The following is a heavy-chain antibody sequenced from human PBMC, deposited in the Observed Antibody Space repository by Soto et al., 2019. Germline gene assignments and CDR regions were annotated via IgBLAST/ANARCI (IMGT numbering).Heavy chain of an antibody. CDR2: IIPIFGTA. J-gene: IGHJ6*02. CDR1: GGTFSSYA. Sequence: QVQLVQSGAEVKKPGSSVKVSCKASGGTFSSYAISWVRQAPGQGLEWMGGIIPIFGTADYAQKFQGRVTITADESTSTAYMELSSLRSEDTAVYCCASMRANTYYYGMDVWGQGPTVTVSS. CDR3: ASMRANTYYYGMDV. V-gene: IGHV1-69*12. D-gene: IGHD2-2*01.